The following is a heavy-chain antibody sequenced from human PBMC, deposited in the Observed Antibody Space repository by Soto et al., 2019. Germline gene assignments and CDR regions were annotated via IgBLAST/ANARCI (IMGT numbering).Heavy chain of an antibody. D-gene: IGHD3-3*01. Sequence: EVQLLESGGGLVQPGGSLRLSCVASGLTLSSFAMNWVRQVPGKGLEWVSVIKAGATSTIYADSVKGRFTLSRDNSKNRVYLQMRSLRGEDTAVYYCALPAEGVVHRFDYWGQGTLVSVSS. CDR3: ALPAEGVVHRFDY. CDR2: IKAGATST. V-gene: IGHV3-23*01. J-gene: IGHJ4*02. CDR1: GLTLSSFA.